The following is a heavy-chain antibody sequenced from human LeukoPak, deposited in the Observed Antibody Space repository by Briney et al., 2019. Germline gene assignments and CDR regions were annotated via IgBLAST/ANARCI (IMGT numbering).Heavy chain of an antibody. CDR1: GGSFSGYY. D-gene: IGHD3-22*01. V-gene: IGHV4-34*01. J-gene: IGHJ4*02. CDR2: INHSGST. Sequence: SETLSLTCAVYGGSFSGYYWSWIRQPPGKGLEWIGEINHSGSTNYNPSLKSRVTISVDTSKNQFSLKLSSVTAADTAVYYCARRRRHYYDSSGYYTYYFDYWGQGTLVTVSS. CDR3: ARRRRHYYDSSGYYTYYFDY.